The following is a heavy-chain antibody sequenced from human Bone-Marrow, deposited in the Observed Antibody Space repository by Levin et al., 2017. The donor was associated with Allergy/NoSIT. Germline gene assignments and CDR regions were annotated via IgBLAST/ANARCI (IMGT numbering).Heavy chain of an antibody. Sequence: KISCKASGFTFTSSAVQWVRQARGQRLEWIGWIVVGSGNTNYAQKFQERVTITRDMSTSTAYMELSSLRSEDTAVYYCAAVAVAVSLGDWFDPWGQGTLVTVSS. J-gene: IGHJ5*02. CDR1: GFTFTSSA. CDR3: AAVAVAVSLGDWFDP. CDR2: IVVGSGNT. D-gene: IGHD6-19*01. V-gene: IGHV1-58*01.